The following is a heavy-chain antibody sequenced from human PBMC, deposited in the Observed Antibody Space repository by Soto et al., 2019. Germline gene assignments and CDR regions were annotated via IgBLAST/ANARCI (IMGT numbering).Heavy chain of an antibody. Sequence: QVQLVESGGGVVQPGRSLRLSCAASGFTFSSYGMHWVRQAPGKGLEWVAVIWYDGSNKYYADSVKGRFTISRDNSKNTLYLQMNSLRAEDTAVYYCASEGFRVGGGYSYYYYYMDVWGKGTTVTVSS. CDR2: IWYDGSNK. D-gene: IGHD5-12*01. CDR1: GFTFSSYG. V-gene: IGHV3-33*01. J-gene: IGHJ6*03. CDR3: ASEGFRVGGGYSYYYYYMDV.